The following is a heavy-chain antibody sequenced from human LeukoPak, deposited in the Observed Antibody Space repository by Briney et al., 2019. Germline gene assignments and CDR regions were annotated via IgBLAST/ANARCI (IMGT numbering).Heavy chain of an antibody. D-gene: IGHD6-6*01. J-gene: IGHJ3*02. Sequence: GGSLRLSCAASGFTFSSYGMHWVRQAPGKGLEWVAFIRYDGSNKYYADSVKGRFTISRDNAKNSLYLQMNSLRAEDTAVYYCARGGGYSSSSEAFDIWGQGTMVTVSS. CDR3: ARGGGYSSSSEAFDI. CDR2: IRYDGSNK. V-gene: IGHV3-30*02. CDR1: GFTFSSYG.